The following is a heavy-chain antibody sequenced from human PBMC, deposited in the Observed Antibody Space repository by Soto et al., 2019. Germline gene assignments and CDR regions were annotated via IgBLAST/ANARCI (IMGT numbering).Heavy chain of an antibody. V-gene: IGHV4-39*01. Sequence: QLQLQESGPGLVKPSETLSLTCTVSGGSISSSSYYWGWIRQPPGKGLEWIGSIYYSGSTYFNPSLTSRVAISVDTSNHQSSLKLSSVTAADTAVYYCASLDSGGWWRWFDPWGQGNLVTVSS. CDR2: IYYSGST. J-gene: IGHJ5*02. D-gene: IGHD6-19*01. CDR3: ASLDSGGWWRWFDP. CDR1: GGSISSSSYY.